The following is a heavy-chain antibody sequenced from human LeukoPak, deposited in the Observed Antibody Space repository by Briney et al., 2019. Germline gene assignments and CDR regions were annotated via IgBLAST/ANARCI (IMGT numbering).Heavy chain of an antibody. D-gene: IGHD3-9*01. J-gene: IGHJ6*02. CDR2: ISYDGSNK. CDR3: ARGDPPGLLTGYYYYYYYGMDV. Sequence: GGSLRLSCAASGFTFSSYGMHWVRQAPGKGLEWVAVISYDGSNKYYADSVKGRFTISRDNSKNTLYLQMNSLRAEDTAVYYCARGDPPGLLTGYYYYYYYGMDVWGQGTTVTVSS. V-gene: IGHV3-30*03. CDR1: GFTFSSYG.